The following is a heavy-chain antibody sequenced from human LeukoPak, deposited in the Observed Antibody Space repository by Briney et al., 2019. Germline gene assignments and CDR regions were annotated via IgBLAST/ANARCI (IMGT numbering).Heavy chain of an antibody. J-gene: IGHJ4*02. D-gene: IGHD5-24*01. CDR3: ARQGRDGYNSRGYYFDY. Sequence: GESLKISCKGSGYSFTSYGIGWVRQMPGKGLEWMGIIYPGDSDTRYSPSFQGQVTISADKSISTAYLQWSSLKASDTAMYYCARQGRDGYNSRGYYFDYWGQGTLVTVSS. CDR2: IYPGDSDT. V-gene: IGHV5-51*01. CDR1: GYSFTSYG.